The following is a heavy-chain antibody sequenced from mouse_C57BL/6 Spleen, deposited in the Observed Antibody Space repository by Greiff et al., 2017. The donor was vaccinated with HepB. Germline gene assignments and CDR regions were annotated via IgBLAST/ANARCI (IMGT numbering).Heavy chain of an antibody. CDR2: IYPGDGDT. Sequence: QVQLQQSGPELVKPGASVKISCKASGYAFSSSWMNWVKQRPGKGLEWIGRIYPGDGDTNYNGKFKGKATMTADKSSSTAYMQLSSLTSEDSAVYFCARLFDYWGQGTTLTVSS. CDR1: GYAFSSSW. CDR3: ARLFDY. V-gene: IGHV1-82*01. J-gene: IGHJ2*01.